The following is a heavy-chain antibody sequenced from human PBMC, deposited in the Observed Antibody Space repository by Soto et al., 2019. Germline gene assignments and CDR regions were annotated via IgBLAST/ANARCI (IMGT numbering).Heavy chain of an antibody. J-gene: IGHJ3*02. CDR3: ARGGYDILTGYQTRDAFDI. D-gene: IGHD3-9*01. CDR1: GGSISSSNW. V-gene: IGHV4-4*02. CDR2: TYHSGGT. Sequence: QVQLQESGPGLVKPSGTLSLTCAVSGGSISSSNWWSWVRQPPGKGLEWIGETYHSGGTNYNPSLKSRSTKSVDTSKNQFSLKLSSVAAADTVVYYCARGGYDILTGYQTRDAFDIWGQGTMVTVSS.